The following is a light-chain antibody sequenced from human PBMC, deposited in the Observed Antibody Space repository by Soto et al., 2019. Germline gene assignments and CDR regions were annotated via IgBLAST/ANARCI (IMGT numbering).Light chain of an antibody. V-gene: IGKV1-12*01. CDR2: ATS. CDR1: QGVGGW. Sequence: IQMTQSPSSVSASVGDRVTMTCRASQGVGGWLDRYQQKPGKVPKLLIYATSSLHSGVPSRFSGSGSGTDFTLSISSLQPEDFATYYCQQTHSLPLSFGPGTKVDIK. CDR3: QQTHSLPLS. J-gene: IGKJ3*01.